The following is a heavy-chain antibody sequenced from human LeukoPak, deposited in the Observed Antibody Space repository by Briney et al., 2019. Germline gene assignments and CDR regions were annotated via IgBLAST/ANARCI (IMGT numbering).Heavy chain of an antibody. J-gene: IGHJ4*02. CDR2: IKQDGSEK. V-gene: IGHV3-7*01. Sequence: GGSLRLSCAASGFTFSSYWMSWVRQAPGKGLEWVANIKQDGSEKYYVDSVKGRFTISRDNAKNSLYLQMNSLRAEDTAVYYCARDGYRFSTSPSDYWGQGTLVTVSS. CDR1: GFTFSSYW. D-gene: IGHD1-1*01. CDR3: ARDGYRFSTSPSDY.